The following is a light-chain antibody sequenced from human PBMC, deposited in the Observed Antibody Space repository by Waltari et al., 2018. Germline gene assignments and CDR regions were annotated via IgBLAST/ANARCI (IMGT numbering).Light chain of an antibody. CDR1: QSVNTW. CDR3: QQYNAFPRT. V-gene: IGKV1-5*03. Sequence: DIQMTQSPSTLSASIGDRVTITCRASQSVNTWLAWYQQKPGKAPKVLIYKASTLGTGVPSRFSGSGSGTEFTLTISSLQPDDFATYYCQQYNAFPRTFGGGTRVEIK. CDR2: KAS. J-gene: IGKJ4*01.